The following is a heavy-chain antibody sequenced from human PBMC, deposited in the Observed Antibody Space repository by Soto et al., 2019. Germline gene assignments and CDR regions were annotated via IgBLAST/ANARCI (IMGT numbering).Heavy chain of an antibody. CDR3: ARGLPAYYYYGMDV. J-gene: IGHJ6*02. CDR2: INHSGST. CDR1: GGSFSGYY. V-gene: IGHV4-34*01. Sequence: QVQLQQWGAGLLKPSETLSLTCAVYGGSFSGYYWSWIRQPPGKGLEWIGEINHSGSTNYNPSLKGRVTISVDTSKNQFSLKLSSVTAADTAVYYCARGLPAYYYYGMDVWGQGTTVTVSS.